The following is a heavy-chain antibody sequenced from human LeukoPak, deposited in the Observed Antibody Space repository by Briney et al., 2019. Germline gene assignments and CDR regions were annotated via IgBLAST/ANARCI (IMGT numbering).Heavy chain of an antibody. Sequence: ASVKVSCKSSGYTFTSYYMHWVRQAPGQGLEWMGIINPSGGSTSYAQKFQGRVTMTRDTSTSTVYMELSSLRSEATAVYYCARDTPYSSSWYGVFDYWGQGTLVTVSS. J-gene: IGHJ4*02. CDR1: GYTFTSYY. CDR2: INPSGGST. CDR3: ARDTPYSSSWYGVFDY. V-gene: IGHV1-46*01. D-gene: IGHD6-13*01.